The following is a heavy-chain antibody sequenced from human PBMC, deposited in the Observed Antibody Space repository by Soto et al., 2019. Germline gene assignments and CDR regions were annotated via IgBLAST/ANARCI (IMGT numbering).Heavy chain of an antibody. J-gene: IGHJ6*02. V-gene: IGHV1-69*13. CDR1: GGTFGSYA. Sequence: ASVKVSCKASGGTFGSYAISWVRQAPGQGLEWMGGIIPIPGTANYAQKFQGRVTIAADESTSTAYMELSSLRSEDTAVYYCARGPGETIVVVPAAIIPPYYYGMDVWGQGTTVTVSS. D-gene: IGHD2-2*01. CDR3: ARGPGETIVVVPAAIIPPYYYGMDV. CDR2: IIPIPGTA.